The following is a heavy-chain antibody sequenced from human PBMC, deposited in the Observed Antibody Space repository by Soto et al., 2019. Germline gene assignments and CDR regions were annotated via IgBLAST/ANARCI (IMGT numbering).Heavy chain of an antibody. CDR1: GESFSQYY. Sequence: PSETLSLTCAVYGESFSQYYWHWIRQSPGKGLEWIGEVNHRGDTNYNPSLKSRVTISIDRSKNQFSLKLSSVTAADTAVYYCARSLITMVPEADWGQGTLVTVSS. D-gene: IGHD3-10*01. J-gene: IGHJ4*02. V-gene: IGHV4-34*01. CDR2: VNHRGDT. CDR3: ARSLITMVPEAD.